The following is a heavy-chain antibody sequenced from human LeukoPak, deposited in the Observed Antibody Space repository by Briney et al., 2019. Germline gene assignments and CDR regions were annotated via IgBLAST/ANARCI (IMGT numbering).Heavy chain of an antibody. Sequence: ASVKVSCKDSGYTFTGYYMHWVRQAPGQGLEWMGRINPNSGGTNYAQKFQGRVTMTRDTSISTAYMELSRLRSDDTAVYYCARDTVTTNPSPSFDYWGQGTLVTVSS. CDR1: GYTFTGYY. CDR2: INPNSGGT. V-gene: IGHV1-2*06. J-gene: IGHJ4*02. CDR3: ARDTVTTNPSPSFDY. D-gene: IGHD4-17*01.